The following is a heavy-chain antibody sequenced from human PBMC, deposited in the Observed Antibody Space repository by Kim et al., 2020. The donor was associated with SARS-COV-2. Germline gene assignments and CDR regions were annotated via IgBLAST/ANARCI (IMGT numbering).Heavy chain of an antibody. CDR3: TRGADGDY. CDR2: INSDGSST. V-gene: IGHV3-74*01. J-gene: IGHJ4*02. CDR1: GFTFSNSW. Sequence: GGSLRLSCAASGFTFSNSWMYWVRQGPGKGLVWVSRINSDGSSTSYADSVKGRFTISRDNAKNTLYLQTNSLRAEDTAVYYCTRGADGDYWGQGTLVTVSS.